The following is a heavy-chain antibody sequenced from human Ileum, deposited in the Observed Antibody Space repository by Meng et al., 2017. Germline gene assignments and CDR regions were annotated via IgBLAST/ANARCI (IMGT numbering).Heavy chain of an antibody. Sequence: QGQRRQWAAGLLKPSETLSLSCAVYGGSFSDYYWSWIRQPPGKGLEWIGEIHHSGSTNYNPSLRGRVTISVDTSKSQFSLKLSSVTAADTAVYYCARVDFRGNDHDSRGLGYWGQGTLVTVSS. D-gene: IGHD3-22*01. CDR3: ARVDFRGNDHDSRGLGY. V-gene: IGHV4-34*01. CDR2: IHHSGST. J-gene: IGHJ4*02. CDR1: GGSFSDYY.